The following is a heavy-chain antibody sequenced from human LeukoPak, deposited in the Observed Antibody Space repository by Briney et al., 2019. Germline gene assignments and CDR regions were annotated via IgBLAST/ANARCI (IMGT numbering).Heavy chain of an antibody. Sequence: GASVKVSCKAAGGTFSSYAISWVRQAPGQGREWMGGIIPLFGTADYAQKFQGRVTITAEASTSTAYMELSSLRSEDTAVYYCASGKVYESTWGEGTMVTVSS. J-gene: IGHJ3*01. CDR1: GGTFSSYA. CDR3: ASGKVYEST. V-gene: IGHV1-69*13. CDR2: IIPLFGTA. D-gene: IGHD5/OR15-5a*01.